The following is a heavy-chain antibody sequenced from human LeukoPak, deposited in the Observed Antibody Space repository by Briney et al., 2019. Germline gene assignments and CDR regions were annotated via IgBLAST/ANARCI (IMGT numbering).Heavy chain of an antibody. Sequence: GASVKVSCKASGGTFSSYAISWVRQAPGQGLEWMGRIIPILGIANYAQKFQGRVTITADKSTSTAYMELSSLRSEDTAVYYCARSKLVGDIVVVPAAENYFDYWGQGTLVTVSS. V-gene: IGHV1-69*04. CDR2: IIPILGIA. J-gene: IGHJ4*02. CDR3: ARSKLVGDIVVVPAAENYFDY. CDR1: GGTFSSYA. D-gene: IGHD2-2*01.